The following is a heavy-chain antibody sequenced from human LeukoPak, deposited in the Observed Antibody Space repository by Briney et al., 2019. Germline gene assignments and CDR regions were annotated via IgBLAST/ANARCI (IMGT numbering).Heavy chain of an antibody. CDR2: IHHSGGT. CDR1: AGSITTKR. V-gene: IGHV4-59*01. D-gene: IGHD1-7*01. Sequence: SETLSLTCTVSAGSITTKRWIWVRLSPGRGLKWIGYIHHSGGTDYKPSLKSRLTISADTSKSQFSLRLPSVTAAGTAVYYCAPDWRFCRDEGCPGTWGQGTLVSVSS. CDR3: APDWRFCRDEGCPGT. J-gene: IGHJ4*02.